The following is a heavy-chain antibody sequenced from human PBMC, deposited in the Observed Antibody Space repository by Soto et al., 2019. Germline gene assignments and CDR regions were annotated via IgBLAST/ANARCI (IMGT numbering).Heavy chain of an antibody. CDR2: IYYSGST. V-gene: IGHV4-61*01. D-gene: IGHD3-22*01. Sequence: QVQLQESGPGLVKPSETLSLTCTVSGGSVSSGSYYWSWIRQPPGKGLEWIGYIYYSGSTNYNPSLKSRVTISVDTSKNQFSLKLSSVTAADTAVYYCVRHEIPYYYDSSGYRGAFDIWGQGTMVTVSS. J-gene: IGHJ3*02. CDR3: VRHEIPYYYDSSGYRGAFDI. CDR1: GGSVSSGSYY.